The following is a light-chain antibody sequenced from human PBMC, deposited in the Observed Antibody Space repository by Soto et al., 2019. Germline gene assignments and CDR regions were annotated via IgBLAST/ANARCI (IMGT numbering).Light chain of an antibody. CDR2: AAS. CDR1: ETIASY. J-gene: IGKJ1*01. Sequence: DIQMTQSPSSLSASVGDRVTITCRASETIASYVNWYQQRPGKAPKLLIYAASTLQSGVPSRFGGSGSGTDFALTITSLQPEDFATYFCQQTYNPPRTFGQGTRV. V-gene: IGKV1-39*01. CDR3: QQTYNPPRT.